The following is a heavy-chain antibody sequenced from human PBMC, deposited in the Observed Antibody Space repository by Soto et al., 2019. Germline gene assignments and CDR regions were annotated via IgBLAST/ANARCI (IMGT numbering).Heavy chain of an antibody. Sequence: EVQLVESGGGLIQLGGSLELSCAASGLTVSSNYMSWVRQAPGKGLEWVSVIYSGGRTYYADSVKGRFTISRDHSKNTLYLLMISLRAEDTAVYYCASHLDYGDYFDYWGRGTLVTVSS. V-gene: IGHV3-53*01. CDR1: GLTVSSNY. J-gene: IGHJ4*02. D-gene: IGHD4-17*01. CDR3: ASHLDYGDYFDY. CDR2: IYSGGRT.